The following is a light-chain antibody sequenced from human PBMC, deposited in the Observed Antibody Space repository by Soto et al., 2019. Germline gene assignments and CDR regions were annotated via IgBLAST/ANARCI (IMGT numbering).Light chain of an antibody. CDR1: SSDVCGYNY. Sequence: QSALTQPASVSGSPGQSITISCTGTSSDVCGYNYVSWYQHHPGKAPKLMIYEVVNRPSGVSNLFSGSKSGITASLTISGLQAEDEADYYCTSSTSSSPLVFGTGTKLTVL. V-gene: IGLV2-14*01. CDR2: EVV. CDR3: TSSTSSSPLV. J-gene: IGLJ1*01.